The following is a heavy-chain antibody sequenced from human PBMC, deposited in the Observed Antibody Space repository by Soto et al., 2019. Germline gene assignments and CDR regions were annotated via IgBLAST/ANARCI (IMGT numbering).Heavy chain of an antibody. CDR2: IYYSGST. D-gene: IGHD3-10*02. Sequence: QVQLQASGPGLVKPSQTLSLTCTVSGGSISSGDYYWSWIRQPPGEGLEWIGYIYYSGSTYYNPSLKSRVNISVDTSKNQFTLKLSSVTAAHTAVYYCAREPPTWNVLGGFDPWGQGTLVTVSS. CDR1: GGSISSGDYY. J-gene: IGHJ5*02. CDR3: AREPPTWNVLGGFDP. V-gene: IGHV4-30-4*01.